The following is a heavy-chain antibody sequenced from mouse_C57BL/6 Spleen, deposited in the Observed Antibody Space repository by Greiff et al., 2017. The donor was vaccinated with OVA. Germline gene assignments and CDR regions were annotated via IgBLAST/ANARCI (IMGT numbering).Heavy chain of an antibody. Sequence: QVQLQQSGAELVKPGASVKISCKASGYAFSSYWMNWVKQRPGKGLEWIGQIYPGDGDTNYNGKFKGKATLTVDKSSSTAYMQLSSLTSEDSAVSVCAGGKPYGYDGGYDMDYWGQGTSVTVSS. CDR2: IYPGDGDT. V-gene: IGHV1-80*01. D-gene: IGHD2-2*01. CDR3: AGGKPYGYDGGYDMDY. J-gene: IGHJ4*01. CDR1: GYAFSSYW.